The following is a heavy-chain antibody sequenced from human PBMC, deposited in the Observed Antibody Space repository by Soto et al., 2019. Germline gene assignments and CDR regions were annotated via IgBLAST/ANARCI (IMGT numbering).Heavy chain of an antibody. CDR3: ARGAYYYDSSGYYKGYFDY. Sequence: ASETLSLTCTVSGGSISSYYWSWIRQPPGKGLEWIGYIYYSGSTNYNPSLKSRVTISVDTSKNQFSLKLSSVTAADTAVYYCARGAYYYDSSGYYKGYFDYWGQGTLVTVSS. J-gene: IGHJ4*02. CDR2: IYYSGST. V-gene: IGHV4-59*01. D-gene: IGHD3-22*01. CDR1: GGSISSYY.